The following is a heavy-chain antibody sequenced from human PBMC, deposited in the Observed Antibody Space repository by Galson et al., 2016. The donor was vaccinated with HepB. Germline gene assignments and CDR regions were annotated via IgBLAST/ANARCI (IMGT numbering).Heavy chain of an antibody. CDR3: ARAGSCFSTHCYYFDF. CDR2: ISSSGTYT. CDR1: GFSFKDYY. Sequence: SLRLSCAASGFSFKDYYLSWIRQTPGKGLEWLAYISSSGTYTNYADSVKGRFTISRDNAKNSLYLQMNSLRVEDTAVYYCARAGSCFSTHCYYFDFWGQGHLVAVSS. J-gene: IGHJ4*02. V-gene: IGHV3-11*06. D-gene: IGHD2-2*01.